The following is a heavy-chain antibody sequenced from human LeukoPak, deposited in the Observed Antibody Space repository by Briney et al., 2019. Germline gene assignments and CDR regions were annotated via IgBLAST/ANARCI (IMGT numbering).Heavy chain of an antibody. CDR1: GFTFSSYA. CDR2: ISYDGSNK. Sequence: GGSLRLSCAASGFTFSSYAMRWVRQAPGKGREGVAVISYDGSNKYYADSVKGRFTISRDNSKNTLYLQMNSLRAEDTAVYYCARDPKGYSSSWTFDYWGQGTLVTVSS. CDR3: ARDPKGYSSSWTFDY. D-gene: IGHD6-13*01. V-gene: IGHV3-30*01. J-gene: IGHJ4*02.